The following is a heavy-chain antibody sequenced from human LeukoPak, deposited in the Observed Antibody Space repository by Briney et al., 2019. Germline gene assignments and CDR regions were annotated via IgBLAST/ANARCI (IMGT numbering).Heavy chain of an antibody. CDR2: TYYRSTWYN. Sequence: SQTLSLTCAISGDSVSSNSVTWNWIRQSPSRGLEWLGRTYYRSTWYNDYAVSVRGRITVNPDTSKSQFSLHLNSVTPEDTAVYYCARRLTQYDCFDPWGQGILDTVSS. CDR3: ARRLTQYDCFDP. J-gene: IGHJ5*02. CDR1: GDSVSSNSVT. D-gene: IGHD2-2*01. V-gene: IGHV6-1*01.